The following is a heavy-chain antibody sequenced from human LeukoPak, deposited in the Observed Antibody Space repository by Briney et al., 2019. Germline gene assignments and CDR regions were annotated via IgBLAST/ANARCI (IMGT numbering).Heavy chain of an antibody. J-gene: IGHJ4*02. V-gene: IGHV4-4*07. Sequence: PSETLSLTCTVSGGSISSYYWSWIRQPAGKGLEWIGRSHMSGNPNYNPSLKSRVTISVDTSKNQFSLKLSSVTAADTAVYYCASLSGYYSDFDYWGQGTLVTVSS. CDR3: ASLSGYYSDFDY. D-gene: IGHD3-22*01. CDR1: GGSISSYY. CDR2: SHMSGNP.